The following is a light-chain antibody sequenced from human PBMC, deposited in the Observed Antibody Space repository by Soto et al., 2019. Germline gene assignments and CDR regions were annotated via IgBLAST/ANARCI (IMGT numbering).Light chain of an antibody. J-gene: IGKJ1*01. V-gene: IGKV3D-15*01. Sequence: DIVLTQSPVTLSLSPGERATLSCRASQSVSSNLACYQQKPVQAPRLLIYGASTRATGIPARFSGSGSGTEFTLTISSLQSEDFAVYYCQQYNSWPPKFGQGTKVDIK. CDR2: GAS. CDR3: QQYNSWPPK. CDR1: QSVSSN.